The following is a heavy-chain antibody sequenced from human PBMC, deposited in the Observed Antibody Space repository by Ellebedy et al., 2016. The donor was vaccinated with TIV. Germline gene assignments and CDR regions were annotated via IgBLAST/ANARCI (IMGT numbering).Heavy chain of an antibody. D-gene: IGHD3-10*01. V-gene: IGHV6-1*01. CDR2: TYYRSKWFT. CDR3: ARDFTTIRGVMNPFDY. CDR1: GDSVSGNSVA. J-gene: IGHJ4*02. Sequence: SQTLSLTXAISGDSVSGNSVAWRWIRQSPSGGLQWLGRTYYRSKWFTYYAESVKSRITINQDTSKNQFSLQLNSVTPEDTAVYYCARDFTTIRGVMNPFDYWGQGTLVTVSS.